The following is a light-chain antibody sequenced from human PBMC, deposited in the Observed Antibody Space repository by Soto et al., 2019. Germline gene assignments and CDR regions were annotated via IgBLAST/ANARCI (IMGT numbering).Light chain of an antibody. CDR1: SSNIGGNS. Sequence: QSVLTQPPSVSAAPGQSATISCSGSSSNIGGNSVSWYQQLPGTAPKLLIYDDDKRPSGIPDRFSVSTSGTSATLGITGFQTGDEAAYYCGSWDSSLSAYVFGTGTKVTVL. V-gene: IGLV1-51*01. J-gene: IGLJ1*01. CDR2: DDD. CDR3: GSWDSSLSAYV.